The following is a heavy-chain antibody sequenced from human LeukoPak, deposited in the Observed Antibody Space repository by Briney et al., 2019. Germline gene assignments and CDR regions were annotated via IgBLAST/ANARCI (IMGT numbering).Heavy chain of an antibody. CDR3: AKGRGRLHVNRGVYNYHYYMEV. D-gene: IGHD3-10*01. V-gene: IGHV3-23*01. Sequence: GGSLRLSCAASGFTFSGYAMSWVRQAPGKGLEWVSAISGSGGSTYYADSVKGRFTISRDNSKNTLYLQMNSLRADDTAVYYCAKGRGRLHVNRGVYNYHYYMEVWGTGTTVIVSS. CDR1: GFTFSGYA. CDR2: ISGSGGST. J-gene: IGHJ6*03.